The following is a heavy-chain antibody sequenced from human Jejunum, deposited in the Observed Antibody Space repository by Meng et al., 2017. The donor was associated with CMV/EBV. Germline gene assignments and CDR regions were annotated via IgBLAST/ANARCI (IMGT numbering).Heavy chain of an antibody. Sequence: LSQYWMHLVRQAPGKGLGWVANIRHDGRSTAYADSVQSRFTISRDNSKSTLYLQMNSLRPDDTAVYYCARDALTVSPYYYGMGVWGQGTTVTVSS. CDR3: ARDALTVSPYYYGMGV. D-gene: IGHD4-11*01. CDR1: LSQYW. J-gene: IGHJ6*02. CDR2: IRHDGRST. V-gene: IGHV3-30*02.